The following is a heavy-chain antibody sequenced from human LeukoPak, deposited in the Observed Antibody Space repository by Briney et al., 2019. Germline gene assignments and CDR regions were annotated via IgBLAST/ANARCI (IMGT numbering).Heavy chain of an antibody. V-gene: IGHV3-48*02. D-gene: IGHD5-24*01. CDR2: IRTTAEGEKSA. J-gene: IGHJ4*02. Sequence: HSGGGLRLSCATHAFSLTDDPMNKVRQGPWKCLERISYIRTTAEGEKSAYYADSVKGRVTISRDDGKNTLYLHMNSLRDDDTFFFQAEDGIRDAFDYWGQGILVTVSS. CDR3: EDGIRDAFDY. CDR1: AFSLTDDP.